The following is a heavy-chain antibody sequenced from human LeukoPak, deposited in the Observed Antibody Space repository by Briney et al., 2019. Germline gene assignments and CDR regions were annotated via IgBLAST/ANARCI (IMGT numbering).Heavy chain of an antibody. CDR1: GFTFSNAW. CDR2: TKSKTDGGTT. V-gene: IGHV3-15*01. D-gene: IGHD3-10*01. Sequence: PGGSLRLSCAASGFTFSNAWMSWVRQAPGKGLEWVGRTKSKTDGGTTDYAAPVKGRFTISRDDSENTLFLQMNSLKTEDTAVYYCTTDGLMVRGVMHNDWGQGTLVTVSS. J-gene: IGHJ4*02. CDR3: TTDGLMVRGVMHND.